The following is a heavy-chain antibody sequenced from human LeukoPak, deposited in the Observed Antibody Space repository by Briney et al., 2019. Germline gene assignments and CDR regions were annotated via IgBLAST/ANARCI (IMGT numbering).Heavy chain of an antibody. D-gene: IGHD2/OR15-2a*01. V-gene: IGHV3-23*01. CDR3: ARAILLDAFDI. CDR1: GFTFSSYA. CDR2: ISGSGGST. J-gene: IGHJ3*02. Sequence: GGSLRLSCAASGFTFSSYAMSWVRQAPGKGLEWVSAISGSGGSTYYADSVKGRFTISRDNAKNSLYLQMNSLRAEDTAVYYCARAILLDAFDIWGQGTMVTVSS.